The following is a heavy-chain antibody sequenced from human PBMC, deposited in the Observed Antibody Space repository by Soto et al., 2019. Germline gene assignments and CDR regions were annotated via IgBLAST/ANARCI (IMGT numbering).Heavy chain of an antibody. V-gene: IGHV3-48*01. CDR1: GFTFSTYS. CDR2: ITTSSSTI. CDR3: ARRAV. Sequence: EVQLVESGGGLVQPGGSLRLSCTASGFTFSTYSMNWVRQAPGKGLEWISYITTSSSTIYYADSVKGRFTISRDNAKNSLYLQMNSLRVEDTAVYYCARRAVWGQGTTVTVS. J-gene: IGHJ6*02.